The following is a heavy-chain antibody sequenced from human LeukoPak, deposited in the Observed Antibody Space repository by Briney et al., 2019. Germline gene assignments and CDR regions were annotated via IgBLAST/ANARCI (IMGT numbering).Heavy chain of an antibody. CDR2: IYYSGSN. V-gene: IGHV4-30-4*01. CDR3: ARVLMFGYGGRPRTPYFDY. D-gene: IGHD4-23*01. Sequence: SETLSLTCTVSGGSITSGDYYWSWIRQPPGKGLEWIGYIYYSGSNYYSPSLKSRVAISVDTSKNQFSLKLSSVTAADTAMYYCARVLMFGYGGRPRTPYFDYWGQGTLVTVSS. CDR1: GGSITSGDYY. J-gene: IGHJ4*02.